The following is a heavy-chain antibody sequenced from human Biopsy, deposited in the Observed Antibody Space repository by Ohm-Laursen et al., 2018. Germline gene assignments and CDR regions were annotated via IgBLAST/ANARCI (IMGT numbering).Heavy chain of an antibody. CDR1: GFSLNTRGMS. D-gene: IGHD2-2*01. Sequence: TQTLTLTCTLSGFSLNTRGMSVTWIRQPPGKALEWLARIDWDDAKFYNGSLKTRLTISKDTSENHVVLTLSDVDPVDTATYYCARIPILVVPAAVVYRHRRHLQGLDVWGQGTTVIVSS. CDR2: IDWDDAK. J-gene: IGHJ6*02. CDR3: ARIPILVVPAAVVYRHRRHLQGLDV. V-gene: IGHV2-70*16.